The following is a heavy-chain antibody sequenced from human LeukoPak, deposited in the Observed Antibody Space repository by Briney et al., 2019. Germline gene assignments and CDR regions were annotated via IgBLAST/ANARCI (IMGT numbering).Heavy chain of an antibody. CDR3: ARDASGSEPPDY. CDR1: GFTVSSNY. Sequence: GGSLRLSCAASGFTVSSNYMSWVRQAPGKGLEWVSVIHSGGSTYYADSVKGRFTISRDNSKNTLYLQMNSLRAEDTAVYYCARDASGSEPPDYWGQGTLVTVSS. D-gene: IGHD1-26*01. J-gene: IGHJ4*02. CDR2: IHSGGST. V-gene: IGHV3-66*01.